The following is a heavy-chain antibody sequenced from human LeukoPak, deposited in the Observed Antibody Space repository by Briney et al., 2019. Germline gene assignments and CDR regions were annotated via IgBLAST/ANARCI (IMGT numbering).Heavy chain of an antibody. D-gene: IGHD5-24*01. Sequence: GASVKVSCKASGGTFSSYGISWVRQAPGQGLEWMGWISAYNGNTNYAQKLQGRVTMTTDTSTSTAYMELRSLRSDDTAVYYCARDGGDGYKNWFDPWGQGTLVTVSS. CDR1: GGTFSSYG. CDR2: ISAYNGNT. CDR3: ARDGGDGYKNWFDP. V-gene: IGHV1-18*01. J-gene: IGHJ5*02.